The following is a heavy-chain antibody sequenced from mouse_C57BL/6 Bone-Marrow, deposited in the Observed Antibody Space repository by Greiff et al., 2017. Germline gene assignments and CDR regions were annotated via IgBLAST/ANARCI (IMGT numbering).Heavy chain of an antibody. CDR1: GYTFTSYD. CDR3: ARDYGSSYWYFDV. CDR2: IYPRDGST. D-gene: IGHD1-1*01. Sequence: VKLQQSGPELVKPGASVKLSCKASGYTFTSYDINWVKQRPGQGLEWIGWIYPRDGSTKYNEKFKGKATLTVDTSSSTAYMERHSLTSEDSAVYFCARDYGSSYWYFDVWGTGTTVTVSS. J-gene: IGHJ1*03. V-gene: IGHV1-85*01.